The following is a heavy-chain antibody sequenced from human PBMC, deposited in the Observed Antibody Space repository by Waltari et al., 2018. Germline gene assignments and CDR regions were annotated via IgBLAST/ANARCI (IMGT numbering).Heavy chain of an antibody. CDR2: IYYSGST. Sequence: QLQLQESGPGLVKPSETLSLTCTVSGGSISSSSYYWGWIRQPPGKGLEWIGSIYYSGSTYYNPSLKSRVTISVDTSKNQFSLKLSSVTAADTAVYYCAGDRGITGTTYNDYWGQGTLVTVSS. V-gene: IGHV4-39*07. CDR3: AGDRGITGTTYNDY. J-gene: IGHJ4*02. CDR1: GGSISSSSYY. D-gene: IGHD1-20*01.